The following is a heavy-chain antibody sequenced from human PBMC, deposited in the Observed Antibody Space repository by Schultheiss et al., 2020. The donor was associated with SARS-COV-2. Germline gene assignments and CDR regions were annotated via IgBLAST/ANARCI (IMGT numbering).Heavy chain of an antibody. D-gene: IGHD6-13*01. V-gene: IGHV4-4*08. CDR1: GGSISSYY. Sequence: SETLSLTCTVSGGSISSYYWSWIRQPPGKGLEWIGYIYTSGSTNYNPSLKSRVTMSVDTSKNQFSLKLSSVTAADTAVYYCARGPAAGTRTNIFDYWGQGTLVTVSS. J-gene: IGHJ4*02. CDR2: IYTSGST. CDR3: ARGPAAGTRTNIFDY.